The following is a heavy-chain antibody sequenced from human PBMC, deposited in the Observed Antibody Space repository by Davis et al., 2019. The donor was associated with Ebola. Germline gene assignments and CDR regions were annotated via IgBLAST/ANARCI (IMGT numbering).Heavy chain of an antibody. Sequence: PSETLSLTCTVSGGSTSSSSYYRGWIRQPPGKGLEWIGSIYYSGSTYYNPSLKSRVTISVDTSKNQFSLKLSSVTAADTAVYYCARRRDTAMDYWGQGTLVTVSS. CDR2: IYYSGST. CDR3: ARRRDTAMDY. J-gene: IGHJ4*02. D-gene: IGHD5-18*01. V-gene: IGHV4-39*01. CDR1: GGSTSSSSYY.